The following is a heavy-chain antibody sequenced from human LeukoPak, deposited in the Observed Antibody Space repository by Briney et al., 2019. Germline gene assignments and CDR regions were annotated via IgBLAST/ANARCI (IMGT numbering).Heavy chain of an antibody. V-gene: IGHV4-59*12. CDR3: ARGDFSIVGAGVYYYYGMDV. CDR1: GGSISSYY. Sequence: PSETLSLTCTVSGGSISSYYWSWIRQPPGKGLEWIGYIYYSGSTNYNPSLKSRVTISVDTSKNQFSLKLSSVTAADTAVYYCARGDFSIVGAGVYYYYGMDVWGQGTTVTVSS. J-gene: IGHJ6*02. CDR2: IYYSGST. D-gene: IGHD1-26*01.